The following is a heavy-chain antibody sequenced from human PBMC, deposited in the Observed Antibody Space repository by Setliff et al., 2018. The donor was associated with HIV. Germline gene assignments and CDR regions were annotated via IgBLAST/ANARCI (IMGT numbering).Heavy chain of an antibody. CDR2: IIPLFGAP. CDR3: AKLTYFCSGSRVPKPGYFYIDV. J-gene: IGHJ6*03. Sequence: SVKVSCKASGGSFGTFDISWVRQAPGQGLEWVGEIIPLFGAPNYAQKVQGRVTLTTDESTSAAFMELLSLRSEDTAVYYCAKLTYFCSGSRVPKPGYFYIDVWGQGTTVTVSS. CDR1: GGSFGTFD. V-gene: IGHV1-69*05. D-gene: IGHD3-10*01.